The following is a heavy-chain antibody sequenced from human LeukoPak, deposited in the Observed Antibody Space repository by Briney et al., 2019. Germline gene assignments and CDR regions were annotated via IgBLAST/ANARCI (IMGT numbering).Heavy chain of an antibody. D-gene: IGHD5-18*01. CDR2: INHSGST. CDR1: GGSFSGYY. J-gene: IGHJ4*02. Sequence: PSETLSLTCAVYGGSFSGYYWSWIRQPPGKGLEWIGEINHSGSTNYNPSLKSRVTISVDTSKNQFSLKLSSVTAADTAVYYCARRPPYSYGRLDYWGQGTLVTVSS. V-gene: IGHV4-34*01. CDR3: ARRPPYSYGRLDY.